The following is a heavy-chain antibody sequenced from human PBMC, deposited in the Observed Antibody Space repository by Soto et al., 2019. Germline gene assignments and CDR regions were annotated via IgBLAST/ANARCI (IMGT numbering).Heavy chain of an antibody. Sequence: QVQLQESGPGLVKTSETLSLTCTVSGGSVSSGPYHWNWVRPPPGQGLEGIGHISYSGTANYNPSLRGRVTMATDTSMNQFSLRLTSVTAADTAVYYCMRSHGAYWGQGALVTVSP. CDR1: GGSVSSGPYH. CDR2: ISYSGTA. J-gene: IGHJ4*02. D-gene: IGHD2-8*01. V-gene: IGHV4-61*01. CDR3: MRSHGAY.